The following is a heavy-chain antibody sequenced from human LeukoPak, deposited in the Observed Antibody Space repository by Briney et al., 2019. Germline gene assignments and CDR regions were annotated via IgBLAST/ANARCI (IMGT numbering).Heavy chain of an antibody. CDR1: GFTFSNFG. D-gene: IGHD3-16*01. V-gene: IGHV3-30*02. CDR3: AKPVGGVMHEIDY. Sequence: GGSLRFYAAGSGFTFSNFGLHRLPQAPGKGLEGVAFIRYDGSNKYYADSVKVRFTISRANSKNTLYLNMHSLRAEAMYVCYCAKPVGGVMHEIDYWGQGTLVTVSS. J-gene: IGHJ4*02. CDR2: IRYDGSNK.